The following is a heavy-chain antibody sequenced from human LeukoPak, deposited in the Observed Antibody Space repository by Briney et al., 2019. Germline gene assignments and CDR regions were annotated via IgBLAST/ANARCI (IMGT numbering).Heavy chain of an antibody. CDR2: ISSSSSYT. CDR1: GFTFSDYY. J-gene: IGHJ4*02. D-gene: IGHD5-18*01. CDR3: ARVWWPQDTAMVEYYFDY. Sequence: PGGSLRLSCAASGFTFSDYYMSWIRQAPGKGLEWVSYISSSSSYTNYADSVKGRFTISRDNAKNSLYLQMNSLRAEDTAVYYCARVWWPQDTAMVEYYFDYWGQGTLVTVSS. V-gene: IGHV3-11*06.